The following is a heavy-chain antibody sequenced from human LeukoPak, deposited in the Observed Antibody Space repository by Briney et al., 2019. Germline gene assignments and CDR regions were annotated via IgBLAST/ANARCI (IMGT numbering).Heavy chain of an antibody. J-gene: IGHJ4*02. CDR3: ARQSQAPFDY. CDR1: GFTVSSNY. V-gene: IGHV3-21*01. CDR2: ISSSSSYI. Sequence: PGGSLRLSCAASGFTVSSNYMSWVRQAPGKGLEWVSSISSSSSYIYYADSVKGRFTISRDNAKNSLYLQMNSLRAEDTAVYYCARQSQAPFDYWGQGTLVTVSS.